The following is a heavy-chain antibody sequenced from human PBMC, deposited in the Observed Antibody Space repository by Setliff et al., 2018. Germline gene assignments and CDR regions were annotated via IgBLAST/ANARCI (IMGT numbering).Heavy chain of an antibody. D-gene: IGHD4-4*01. CDR2: FYDSRGDT. Sequence: RLSCAASGFAFSTYAVSWVRQAPGKGLEWVSIFYDSRGDTYYADSVKGRFTVSKDNSKNTMYLQMNSLRDEDTAMYFCAKCTSWDSHYPYFDYWGQGALVTVSS. V-gene: IGHV3-23*03. CDR3: AKCTSWDSHYPYFDY. J-gene: IGHJ4*02. CDR1: GFAFSTYA.